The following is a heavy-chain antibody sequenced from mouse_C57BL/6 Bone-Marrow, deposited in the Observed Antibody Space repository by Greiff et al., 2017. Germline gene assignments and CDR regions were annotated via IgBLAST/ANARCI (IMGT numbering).Heavy chain of an antibody. CDR2: MHPNGGSP. V-gene: IGHV1-64*01. Sequence: QVQLQQPGAELVKPGASVKLSCKASGYTFTNYWMHWVKQRPGQGLEWIGMMHPNGGSPDYNEKFKSEATLSVDKSSRTAYMELSSLTSEGSAVYYCASSYDYGGYTMDYRGQGTSVTVSS. CDR3: ASSYDYGGYTMDY. D-gene: IGHD2-4*01. J-gene: IGHJ4*01. CDR1: GYTFTNYW.